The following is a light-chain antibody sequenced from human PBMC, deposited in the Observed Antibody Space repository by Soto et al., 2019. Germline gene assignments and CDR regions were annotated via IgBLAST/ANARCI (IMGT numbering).Light chain of an antibody. J-gene: IGLJ2*01. CDR1: SSNIGNNS. V-gene: IGLV1-51*01. CDR2: DNN. Sequence: QSVLTQPPSVSAAPGQKVTISCSGSSSNIGNNSVSWYQQLPGTAPKLLIYDNNGRPPVIPDRFSGAKSGTSATLGITGLQTGDEADYYCGTWDSSLSSVVFGGGTKVTVL. CDR3: GTWDSSLSSVV.